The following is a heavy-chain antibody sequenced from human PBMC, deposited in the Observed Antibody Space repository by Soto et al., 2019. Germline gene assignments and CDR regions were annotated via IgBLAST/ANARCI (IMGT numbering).Heavy chain of an antibody. Sequence: QLQLQESGPGLVKPSETLSLTCFVSGGSISSNNYYWVWIRQPPAKALEWIGSMSYSRSTYYNPSLKSRATIAVDTSKNRFSPKLTAVTAADTAVYYCASHLRPTNLGGGDFDYWGQGPLVTVSS. D-gene: IGHD3-16*01. CDR2: MSYSRST. CDR1: GGSISSNNYY. CDR3: ASHLRPTNLGGGDFDY. V-gene: IGHV4-39*01. J-gene: IGHJ4*02.